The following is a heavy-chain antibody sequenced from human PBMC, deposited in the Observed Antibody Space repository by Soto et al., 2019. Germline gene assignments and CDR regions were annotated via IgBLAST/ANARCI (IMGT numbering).Heavy chain of an antibody. CDR2: ISAYNGNT. CDR3: ARERGYYDSSGYYSNGMDV. D-gene: IGHD3-22*01. CDR1: GYTFTSYG. Sequence: ASVKVSCKASGYTFTSYGISWVRQAPGQGLEWMGWISAYNGNTNYAQKLQGRVTMATDTSTSTAYMELRSLRSDDTAVYYCARERGYYDSSGYYSNGMDVWGQGTTVTVSS. J-gene: IGHJ6*02. V-gene: IGHV1-18*01.